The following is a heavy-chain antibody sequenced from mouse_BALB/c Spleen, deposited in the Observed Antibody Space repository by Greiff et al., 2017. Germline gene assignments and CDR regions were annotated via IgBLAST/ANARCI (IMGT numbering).Heavy chain of an antibody. CDR1: GYTFTSYW. V-gene: IGHV1S127*01. CDR2: IDPSDSYT. CDR3: TRNWDGY. D-gene: IGHD4-1*01. Sequence: VQLQQPGAELVKPGASVKMSCKASGYTFTSYWMHWVKQRPGQGLEWIGVIDPSDSYTSYNQKFKGKATLTVDTSSSTAYMQLSSLTSEDSAVYYCTRNWDGYWGQGTTLTVSS. J-gene: IGHJ2*01.